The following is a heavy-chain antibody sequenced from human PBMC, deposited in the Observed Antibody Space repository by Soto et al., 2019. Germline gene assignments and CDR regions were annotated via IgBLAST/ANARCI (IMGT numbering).Heavy chain of an antibody. CDR2: IYHSGST. CDR3: ARRVGELLPFDY. V-gene: IGHV4-4*02. CDR1: GGSISSSNW. D-gene: IGHD3-10*01. J-gene: IGHJ4*02. Sequence: SETLSLTCAASGGSISSSNWWSWVRQPPGKGLEWIGEIYHSGSTNYNPSLKSRVTISVDKSKNQFSLKLSSVTAADTAVYYCARRVGELLPFDYWGQGTLVTVSS.